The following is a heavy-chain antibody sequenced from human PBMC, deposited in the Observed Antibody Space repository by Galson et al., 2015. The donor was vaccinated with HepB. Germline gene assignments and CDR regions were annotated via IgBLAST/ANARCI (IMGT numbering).Heavy chain of an antibody. Sequence: SLRLSCAASGFTFDDYAMHWVRQAPGKGLEWVSGISWNSGSIGYADSVKGRFTISRDNAKNSLYLQMNSLRAEDTALYYCAKDWVAVAGTTTCIVLWGQGTMVTVSS. CDR3: AKDWVAVAGTTTCIVL. CDR1: GFTFDDYA. CDR2: ISWNSGSI. V-gene: IGHV3-9*01. J-gene: IGHJ3*01. D-gene: IGHD6-19*01.